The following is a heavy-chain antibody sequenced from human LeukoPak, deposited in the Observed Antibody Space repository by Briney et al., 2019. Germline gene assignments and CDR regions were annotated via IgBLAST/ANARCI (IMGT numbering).Heavy chain of an antibody. CDR3: ARVGGANWNDLDFDY. CDR1: GYTFTSYG. Sequence: ASVKVSCKASGYTFTSYGISWVRQAPGQGLEWMGWISAYNGNTNYAQKLQGRVTMTTDTSTSTAYMELRSLRSDDTAVYYCARVGGANWNDLDFDYWGQGTLVTVSS. D-gene: IGHD1-1*01. CDR2: ISAYNGNT. J-gene: IGHJ4*02. V-gene: IGHV1-18*01.